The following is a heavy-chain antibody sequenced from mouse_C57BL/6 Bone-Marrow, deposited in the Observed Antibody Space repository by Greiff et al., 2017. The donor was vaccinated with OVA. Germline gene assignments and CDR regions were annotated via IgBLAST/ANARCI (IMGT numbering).Heavy chain of an antibody. CDR1: GFSLSTSGMG. J-gene: IGHJ2*01. Sequence: QVTLKESGPGILQSSQTLSLTCSFSGFSLSTSGMGVSWIRQPSGKGLEWLAHIYWDDDKRYNPSLKSRLTISKDTSRNQLILKITHVDTAATATYDCARSPHYYGSRGYWGQGTTLTVSS. V-gene: IGHV8-12*01. CDR3: ARSPHYYGSRGY. D-gene: IGHD1-1*01. CDR2: IYWDDDK.